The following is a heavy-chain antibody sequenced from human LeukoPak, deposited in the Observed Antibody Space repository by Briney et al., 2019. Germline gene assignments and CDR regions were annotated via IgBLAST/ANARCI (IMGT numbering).Heavy chain of an antibody. V-gene: IGHV1-18*01. Sequence: ASVKVSCKASGYTFTSYGISCVRQAPGQGLEWMGLISAYNGNTNYAQKLQGRVTMTTDTSTSTAYMELRSLRSDDTAVYYCGLSLGRFHFDYWGQGTLVTVSS. CDR2: ISAYNGNT. J-gene: IGHJ4*02. CDR1: GYTFTSYG. D-gene: IGHD3-16*01. CDR3: GLSLGRFHFDY.